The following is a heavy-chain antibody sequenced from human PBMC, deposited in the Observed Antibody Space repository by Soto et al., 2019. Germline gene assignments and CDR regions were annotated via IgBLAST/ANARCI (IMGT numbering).Heavy chain of an antibody. CDR1: GFTFRSYG. CDR2: ISYDGSNK. V-gene: IGHV3-30*18. CDR3: AKDMWMATNNYGLDV. Sequence: QVQLVESGGGVVQPGRSLRLSCAASGFTFRSYGMHWVRQAPGKGLEWVAVISYDGSNKYYADSVKGRFTISRDNSNNTLYLQLNSLRTEDTAVYYCAKDMWMATNNYGLDVWGQGTTVTVSS. D-gene: IGHD5-12*01. J-gene: IGHJ6*02.